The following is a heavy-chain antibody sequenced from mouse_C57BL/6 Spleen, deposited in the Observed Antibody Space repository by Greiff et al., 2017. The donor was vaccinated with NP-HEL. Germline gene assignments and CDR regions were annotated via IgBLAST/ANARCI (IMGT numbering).Heavy chain of an antibody. Sequence: EVQLQQSVAELVRPGASVKLSCTASGFNIKNTYMHWVKQRPEQGLEWIGRIDPANGNTNYAPKFQGKATITADTSSNTAYLQLSSLTSEDTAIYYCARSLCGNHHEDWFAYWGQGTLVTVSA. CDR1: GFNIKNTY. V-gene: IGHV14-3*01. J-gene: IGHJ3*01. D-gene: IGHD2-1*01. CDR3: ARSLCGNHHEDWFAY. CDR2: IDPANGNT.